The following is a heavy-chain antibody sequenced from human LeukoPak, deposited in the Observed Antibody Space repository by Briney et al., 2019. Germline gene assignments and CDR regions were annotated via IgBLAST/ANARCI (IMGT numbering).Heavy chain of an antibody. CDR3: ARGSCGYGDCYRALNI. CDR1: GLTFNNYD. V-gene: IGHV3-13*01. D-gene: IGHD2-21*02. Sequence: GGSLRLSCAASGLTFNNYDMHWVRQTTGEGLEWVSSIHTAGDTHYSGSAKGRFIISRENVKNSLYLQMNSLRAEDTAVYYCARGSCGYGDCYRALNIWGQGTIVTVSS. J-gene: IGHJ3*02. CDR2: IHTAGDT.